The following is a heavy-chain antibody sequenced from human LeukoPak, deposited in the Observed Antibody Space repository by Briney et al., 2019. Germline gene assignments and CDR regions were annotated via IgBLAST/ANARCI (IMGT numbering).Heavy chain of an antibody. D-gene: IGHD3-9*01. CDR2: IYTSGST. J-gene: IGHJ4*02. V-gene: IGHV4-61*02. CDR1: GGSISSSSYY. Sequence: PSETLSLTCTVSGGSISSSSYYWSWIRQPAGKGLEWIGRIYTSGSTNYNPSLKSRVTISVDTSKNQFSLKLSSVTAADTAVYYCARDILTGPSYDYWGQGTLVTVSS. CDR3: ARDILTGPSYDY.